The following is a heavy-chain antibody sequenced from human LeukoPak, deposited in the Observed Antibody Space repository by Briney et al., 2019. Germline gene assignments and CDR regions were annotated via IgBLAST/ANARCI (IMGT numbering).Heavy chain of an antibody. J-gene: IGHJ4*02. V-gene: IGHV1-24*01. D-gene: IGHD3-10*01. CDR2: FDPEDGET. CDR3: ATDPPGYGSGSYIPVS. CDR1: GYTLTELS. Sequence: GASVKVSCKVSGYTLTELSMHWVRQAPGKGLEWMGGFDPEDGETIYARKFQGRVTMTEDTSTDTAYMELSSLRSEDTAVYYCATDPPGYGSGSYIPVSWGQGTLVTVSS.